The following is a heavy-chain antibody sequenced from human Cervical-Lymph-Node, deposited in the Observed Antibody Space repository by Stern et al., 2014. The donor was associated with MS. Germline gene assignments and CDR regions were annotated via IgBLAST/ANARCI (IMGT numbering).Heavy chain of an antibody. CDR3: AREGEKASTTAFDS. J-gene: IGHJ4*02. V-gene: IGHV3-30*01. CDR2: ISHDGNEK. Sequence: VQLGESGGGAVQPGKSLRLSCAASGFTFRNYAMPWVRQAPGTGLEWVAVISHDGNEKYYADSLRGRFTISRDNSRNTLYLQMNSLGADDTAVYYCAREGEKASTTAFDSWGQGTLVTVS. D-gene: IGHD3-16*01. CDR1: GFTFRNYA.